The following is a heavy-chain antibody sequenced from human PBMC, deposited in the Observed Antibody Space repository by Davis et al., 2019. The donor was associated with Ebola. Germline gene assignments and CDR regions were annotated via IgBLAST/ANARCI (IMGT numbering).Heavy chain of an antibody. Sequence: AASVKVSCKASGYTFTSYGISWVRQAPGQGLEWIGGIIPIFGTANYAQKFQGRVTITADESTSTAYMELSSLRSEDTAVYYCARDSWKTAAGNFDYWGQGTLVTVSS. D-gene: IGHD6-13*01. V-gene: IGHV1-69*13. J-gene: IGHJ4*02. CDR3: ARDSWKTAAGNFDY. CDR2: IIPIFGTA. CDR1: GYTFTSYG.